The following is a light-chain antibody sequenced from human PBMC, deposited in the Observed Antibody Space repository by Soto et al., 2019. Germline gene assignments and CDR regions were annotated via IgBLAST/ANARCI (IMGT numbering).Light chain of an antibody. CDR1: SSDVGGYNY. V-gene: IGLV2-14*01. CDR2: EVS. Sequence: QSALTQPASVSGSPGQSITISCTGTSSDVGGYNYVSWYQQHPGKAPKLMIYEVSNRPSGVSNRFSGSKSGNTAALTISGLQAEDEADYDCSAYTLFGGGTKRTVL. J-gene: IGLJ3*02. CDR3: SAYTL.